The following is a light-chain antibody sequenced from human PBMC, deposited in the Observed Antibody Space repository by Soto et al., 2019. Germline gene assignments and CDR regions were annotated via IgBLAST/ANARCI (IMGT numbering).Light chain of an antibody. CDR1: QSVSSRH. V-gene: IGKV3-20*01. CDR3: QYYGSSPRT. Sequence: EIVVTQSPGTLSLSPGERATLSCRASQSVSSRHLAWYHQKPGQXHRLLIYGTSNRATGIPDRFSGSGSGPDLSIIISRLEPEDFAVYYCQYYGSSPRTFGQGTKVDIK. CDR2: GTS. J-gene: IGKJ1*01.